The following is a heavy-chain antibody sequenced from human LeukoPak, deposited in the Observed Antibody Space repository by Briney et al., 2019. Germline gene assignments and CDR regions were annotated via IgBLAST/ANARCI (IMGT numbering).Heavy chain of an antibody. CDR2: ISAYNGNT. J-gene: IGHJ3*02. CDR1: GYTFTSYG. CDR3: ARESGIVGAQSDAFDI. V-gene: IGHV1-18*01. Sequence: ASVKVSCKASGYTFTSYGISWVRQAPGQGLEWMGWISAYNGNTNYARKLQGRVTMTTDTSTSTAYMELRSLRSDDTAVYYCARESGIVGAQSDAFDIWGQGTMVTVSS. D-gene: IGHD1-26*01.